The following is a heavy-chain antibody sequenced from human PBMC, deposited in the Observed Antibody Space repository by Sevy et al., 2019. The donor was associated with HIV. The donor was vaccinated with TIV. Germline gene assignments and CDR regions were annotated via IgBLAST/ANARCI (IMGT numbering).Heavy chain of an antibody. CDR1: GYTFTSYA. V-gene: IGHV1-3*01. D-gene: IGHD2-2*01. J-gene: IGHJ4*02. Sequence: ASVKVSCKASGYTFTSYAMHWVRQAPGQRLEWMGWINAGNGNTKYSQKFQGRVTITRDTSASTAYMELGSLRSEDTAVYYCATDIVVVPAASGPGGYWGQGTLVTVSS. CDR2: INAGNGNT. CDR3: ATDIVVVPAASGPGGY.